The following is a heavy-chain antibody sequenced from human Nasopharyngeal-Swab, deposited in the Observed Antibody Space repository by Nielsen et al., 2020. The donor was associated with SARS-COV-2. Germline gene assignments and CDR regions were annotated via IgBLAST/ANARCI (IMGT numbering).Heavy chain of an antibody. D-gene: IGHD5-24*01. Sequence: GESLKISCGASGFTFSSYGMRWVRQAPGKGLEWVAFTRYDGNNEYYGDSVKGRFTTSRDNSKNTLYLHMSSLRTEDTAVYYCAKSRDGYNYDAFHIWGHGTMVTVSS. CDR1: GFTFSSYG. V-gene: IGHV3-30*02. CDR2: TRYDGNNE. J-gene: IGHJ3*02. CDR3: AKSRDGYNYDAFHI.